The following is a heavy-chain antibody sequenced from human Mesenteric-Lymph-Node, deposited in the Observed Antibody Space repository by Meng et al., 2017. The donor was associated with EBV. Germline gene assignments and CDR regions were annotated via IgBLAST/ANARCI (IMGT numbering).Heavy chain of an antibody. J-gene: IGHJ4*02. D-gene: IGHD2-2*01. V-gene: IGHV2-5*02. Sequence: ITLEESGPALVQPTQTRALTCAFSGFSRPTSGVAVGWIRQPPGGALEWLALVYWDDDKRYSPSLKSRLTITKDTSKNQVVLTMTNMDPVDTATYYCAHQGFSTSFGYWGQGTLVTVSS. CDR3: AHQGFSTSFGY. CDR1: GFSRPTSGVA. CDR2: VYWDDDK.